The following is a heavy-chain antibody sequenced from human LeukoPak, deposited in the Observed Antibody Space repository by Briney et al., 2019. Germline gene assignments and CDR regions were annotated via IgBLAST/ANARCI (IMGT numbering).Heavy chain of an antibody. CDR1: GGSIRSSYYY. V-gene: IGHV4-61*01. J-gene: IGHJ6*02. D-gene: IGHD1-26*01. CDR3: ARVGGTNYYYYGMDV. CDR2: IYYSGST. Sequence: PSETLSLTCTVSGGSIRSSYYYWSWIRQPPGKGLEWIGYIYYSGSTNYNPSLKSRVTISVDTSKNQFSLKLSSVTAADTAVYYCARVGGTNYYYYGMDVWGQGTTVTVSS.